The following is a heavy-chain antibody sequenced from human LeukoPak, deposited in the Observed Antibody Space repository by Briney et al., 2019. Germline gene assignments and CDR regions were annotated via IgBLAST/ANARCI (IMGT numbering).Heavy chain of an antibody. CDR3: AKGEWIDV. J-gene: IGHJ6*02. CDR2: IRVSGGST. D-gene: IGHD5-12*01. Sequence: PGGSLRLSCAASGFTFSSYAMTWVRQAPGKGLEWVSVIRVSGGSTYYADSVKGRFTISRDTSKSTLYLQMNSLRVEDTAIYYCAKGEWIDVWGQGATVTVSS. CDR1: GFTFSSYA. V-gene: IGHV3-23*01.